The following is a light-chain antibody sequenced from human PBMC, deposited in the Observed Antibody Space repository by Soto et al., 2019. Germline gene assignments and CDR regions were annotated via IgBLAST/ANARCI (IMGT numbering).Light chain of an antibody. J-gene: IGKJ1*01. V-gene: IGKV3-20*01. Sequence: MVMTQSPGTLSSSPGERATLSCRASQTVSSNLIAWYQQKPGQTPRLLIYGASSRATGIPERFSGSGSGTDFTLTISSLETEDVAVYYCQHYDRSTGTFGQGTKVEIK. CDR1: QTVSSNL. CDR2: GAS. CDR3: QHYDRSTGT.